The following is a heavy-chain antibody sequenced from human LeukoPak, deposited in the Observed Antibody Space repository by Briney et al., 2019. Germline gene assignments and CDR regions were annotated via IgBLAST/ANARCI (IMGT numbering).Heavy chain of an antibody. J-gene: IGHJ2*01. CDR1: GGSISSYY. CDR3: ARQKFGYCSSTSCRALFDR. Sequence: SETLSLTCTVSGGSISSYYWSWIRQPPGKGLEWIGYIYYSGSTNYNPSLKSRVTISVDTSKNQFSLKLSSVTGADTAVYYWARQKFGYCSSTSCRALFDRWGRGSLVTVSS. V-gene: IGHV4-59*08. CDR2: IYYSGST. D-gene: IGHD2-2*01.